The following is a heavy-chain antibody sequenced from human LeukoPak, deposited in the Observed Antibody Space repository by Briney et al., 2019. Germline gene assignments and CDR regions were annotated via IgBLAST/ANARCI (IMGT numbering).Heavy chain of an antibody. Sequence: QPGGALRLSCAPSGFTFDDYAMHWVRQAPGKGLDWVSLIIGDGGNTYYADSVQGRFTISRDNIKNSLYLQMNSLRTVDTAFFFCQADNCIRYFDWGFVDPWGQGTLVTVSS. CDR2: IIGDGGNT. J-gene: IGHJ5*02. D-gene: IGHD3-9*01. CDR1: GFTFDDYA. V-gene: IGHV3-43*02. CDR3: QADNCIRYFDWGFVDP.